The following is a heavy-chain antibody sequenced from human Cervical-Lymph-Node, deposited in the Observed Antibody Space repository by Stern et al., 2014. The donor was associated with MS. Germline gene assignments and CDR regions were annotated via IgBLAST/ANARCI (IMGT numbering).Heavy chain of an antibody. V-gene: IGHV4-59*01. D-gene: IGHD3-3*01. Sequence: QLQLQESGQGLVKPSETLSLTCTVSGGSISDYYWSWIRQPPGKGLEWIGYISYNETTNYIPSLKSRVTISVDTSKNQVSLRLDSLTAADTAVYYCARGSTILWHWGQGTLVTVSS. CDR1: GGSISDYY. J-gene: IGHJ4*02. CDR3: ARGSTILWH. CDR2: ISYNETT.